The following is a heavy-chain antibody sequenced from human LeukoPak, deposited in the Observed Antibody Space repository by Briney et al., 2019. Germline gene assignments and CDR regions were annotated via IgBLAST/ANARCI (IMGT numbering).Heavy chain of an antibody. V-gene: IGHV3-30-3*01. D-gene: IGHD2-2*01. CDR1: GFTFSSYA. CDR2: ISYDGSNK. Sequence: GGSLRLSCAASGFTFSSYAMHWVRQAPGKGLEWVAVISYDGSNKYYADSVKGRFTISRDNSKNTLYLQMNSLRAEDTAVYYCARAYCSSTSCYPGYHYYGMDVWGQGTTVTVSS. J-gene: IGHJ6*02. CDR3: ARAYCSSTSCYPGYHYYGMDV.